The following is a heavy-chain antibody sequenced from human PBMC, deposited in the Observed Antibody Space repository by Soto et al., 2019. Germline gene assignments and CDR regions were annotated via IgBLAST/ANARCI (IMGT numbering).Heavy chain of an antibody. D-gene: IGHD2-2*01. CDR1: GFTFSSYG. CDR3: AKMPWSY. J-gene: IGHJ4*02. CDR2: ISYDGSNK. Sequence: PXGSLRLSCAASGFTFSSYGMHWVRQAPGKGLEWVAVISYDGSNKYYADSVKGRFTISRDNSKNTLYLQMNSLRAEDTAVYYCAKMPWSYWGQGTLVTVSS. V-gene: IGHV3-30*18.